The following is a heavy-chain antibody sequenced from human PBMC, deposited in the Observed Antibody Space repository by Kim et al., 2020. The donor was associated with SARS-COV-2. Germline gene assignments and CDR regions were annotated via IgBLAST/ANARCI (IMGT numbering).Heavy chain of an antibody. D-gene: IGHD2-15*01. CDR1: GGTFSSYA. J-gene: IGHJ5*02. CDR2: IIPIFGTA. CDR3: ARDRVRGGSYHRGWFDP. Sequence: SVKVSCKASGGTFSSYAISWVRQAPGQGLEWMGGIIPIFGTANYAQKFQGRVTITADESTSTAYMELSSLRSEDTAVYYCARDRVRGGSYHRGWFDPWGQGTLVTVSS. V-gene: IGHV1-69*13.